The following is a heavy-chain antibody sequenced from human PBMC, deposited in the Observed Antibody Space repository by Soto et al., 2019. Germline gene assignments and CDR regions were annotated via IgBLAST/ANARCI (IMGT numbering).Heavy chain of an antibody. CDR3: ARGMVRGVMTLIY. D-gene: IGHD3-10*01. CDR2: ISSNGGST. Sequence: GGSLRLSCAASGFTFSSYAMHWVRQAPGKGLEYVSAISSNGGSTYYANSVKGRFTISRDNSKNTLYLQMGSLRAEDMAVYYCARGMVRGVMTLIYWGQGTLVTVSS. V-gene: IGHV3-64*01. CDR1: GFTFSSYA. J-gene: IGHJ4*02.